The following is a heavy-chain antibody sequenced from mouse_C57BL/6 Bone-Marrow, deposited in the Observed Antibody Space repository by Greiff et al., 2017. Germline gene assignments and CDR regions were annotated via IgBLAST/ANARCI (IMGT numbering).Heavy chain of an antibody. V-gene: IGHV5-9*01. D-gene: IGHD1-1*01. CDR1: GFTFSSYT. CDR3: ATFYYYGSRRFAY. J-gene: IGHJ3*01. Sequence: EVQGVESGGGLVKPGGSLKLSCAASGFTFSSYTMSWVRQTPEKRLEWVATISGGGGNTYYPDSVKGRFTISRDNAKNTLYLQMSSLRSEDTALYYCATFYYYGSRRFAYWGQGTLVTVSA. CDR2: ISGGGGNT.